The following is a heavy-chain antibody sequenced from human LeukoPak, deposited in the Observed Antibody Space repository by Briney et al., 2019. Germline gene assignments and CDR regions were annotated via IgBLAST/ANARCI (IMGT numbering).Heavy chain of an antibody. J-gene: IGHJ4*02. CDR3: ARDRSYGSFDY. CDR1: GYTFTSYA. V-gene: IGHV1-3*01. Sequence: XXXCKASGYTFTSYAMHWVRQAPGQRLEWMGWINAGNGNTKYSQKFQGRVTITRDTSASTAYMELSSLRSEDTAVYYCARDRSYGSFDYWGQGTLVTVSS. CDR2: INAGNGNT. D-gene: IGHD5-18*01.